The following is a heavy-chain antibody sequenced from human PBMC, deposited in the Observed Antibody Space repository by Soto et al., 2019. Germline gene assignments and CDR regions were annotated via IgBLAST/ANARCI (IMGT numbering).Heavy chain of an antibody. CDR1: GGSISSGGYY. J-gene: IGHJ5*02. Sequence: QVQLQESGPGLVKPSQTLSLTCTVSGGSISSGGYYWSWIRQHPGKGLEWIGYIYYSGSTYYNPSLKIRVTISVDTSKNQFALKLSSVTAADTAVYYCARSYLRDFWSGYYTVDRGNWFDPWGQGTLVTVSS. CDR2: IYYSGST. V-gene: IGHV4-31*03. CDR3: ARSYLRDFWSGYYTVDRGNWFDP. D-gene: IGHD3-3*01.